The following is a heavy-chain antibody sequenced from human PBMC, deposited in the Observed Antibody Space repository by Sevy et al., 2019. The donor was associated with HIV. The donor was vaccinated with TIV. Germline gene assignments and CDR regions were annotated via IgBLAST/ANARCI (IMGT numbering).Heavy chain of an antibody. CDR1: GFTFSSYA. J-gene: IGHJ3*02. CDR3: ARDSGNSGDAFDI. CDR2: ISYDGSNK. Sequence: GGSLRLSCVASGFTFSSYAMHWVRQAPGKGLEWVAVISYDGSNKYYADSVKGRFTISRDNSKNTLYLQMNSLRAEDTAVYYCARDSGNSGDAFDIWGQGTMVTVSS. D-gene: IGHD2-15*01. V-gene: IGHV3-30-3*01.